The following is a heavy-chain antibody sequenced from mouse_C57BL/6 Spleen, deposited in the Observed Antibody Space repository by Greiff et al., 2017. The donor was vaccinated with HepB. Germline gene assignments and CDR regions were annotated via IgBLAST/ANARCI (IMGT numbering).Heavy chain of an antibody. J-gene: IGHJ2*01. V-gene: IGHV1-15*01. D-gene: IGHD2-4*01. CDR1: GYTFTDYE. Sequence: QVQLQQSGAELVRPGASVTLSCKASGYTFTDYEMHWVKQTPVHGLEWIGAIDPETGGTAYNQKFKGKAILTADKSSSTAYMELRSLTSEDSAVYYCTRCGLRRSFDYWGQGTTLTVSS. CDR3: TRCGLRRSFDY. CDR2: IDPETGGT.